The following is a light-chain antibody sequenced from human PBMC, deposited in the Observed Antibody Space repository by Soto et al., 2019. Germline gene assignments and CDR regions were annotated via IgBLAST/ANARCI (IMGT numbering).Light chain of an antibody. J-gene: IGKJ1*01. V-gene: IGKV1-39*01. CDR3: QQSYTIPLT. Sequence: DIQMTQSQSSLSASVGDRVTISCRASQSISRYLNWYQQKPGLVPKLLIYATSTLQSGVPSRFSGSGSGTDYTLTISSLQLEDFATYYCQQSYTIPLTFGQGTKVDIK. CDR1: QSISRY. CDR2: ATS.